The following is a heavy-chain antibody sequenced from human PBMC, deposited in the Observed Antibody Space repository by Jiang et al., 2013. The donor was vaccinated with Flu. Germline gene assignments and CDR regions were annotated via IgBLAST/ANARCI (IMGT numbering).Heavy chain of an antibody. J-gene: IGHJ3*02. D-gene: IGHD3-10*01. CDR1: GGSISSYY. V-gene: IGHV4-59*01. Sequence: LLKPSETLSLTCTVSGGSISSYYWSWIRQPPGKGLEWIGYIYYSGSTNYNPSLKSRVTISVDTSKNQFSLKLSSVTAADTAVYYCARDRGYGSGFDIWGQGTMSPSLQ. CDR3: ARDRGYGSGFDI. CDR2: IYYSGST.